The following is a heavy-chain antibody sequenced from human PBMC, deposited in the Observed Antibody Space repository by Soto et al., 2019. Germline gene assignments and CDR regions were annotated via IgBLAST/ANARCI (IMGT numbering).Heavy chain of an antibody. D-gene: IGHD2-15*01. CDR3: AGGYWSGGRCYTGYYYYYMDV. CDR1: GFTFDDYA. Sequence: EVQLVESGGGLVQPGRSLRLSCAASGFTFDDYAMHWVRQAPGKGLEWVSGISWNSGSIGYADSVKGRFTISRDNAKNSLYLQKFTLRADDTALYYCAGGYWSGGRCYTGYYYYYMDVRGRGTTVTVSS. J-gene: IGHJ6*03. V-gene: IGHV3-9*01. CDR2: ISWNSGSI.